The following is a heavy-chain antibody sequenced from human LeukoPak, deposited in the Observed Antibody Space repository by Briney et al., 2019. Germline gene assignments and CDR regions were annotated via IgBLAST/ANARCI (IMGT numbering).Heavy chain of an antibody. CDR3: AKDISGYDSFGY. CDR1: GFTFSNYA. Sequence: GGSLRLSCAASGFTFSNYAMNWVRQAPGKGLEWVSGISTTDATTSYADSVKGRFTISRDNSKNTLYLQMNSLRAEDTAKYYCAKDISGYDSFGYWGQGTQVTVSS. J-gene: IGHJ4*02. V-gene: IGHV3-23*01. D-gene: IGHD5-12*01. CDR2: ISTTDATT.